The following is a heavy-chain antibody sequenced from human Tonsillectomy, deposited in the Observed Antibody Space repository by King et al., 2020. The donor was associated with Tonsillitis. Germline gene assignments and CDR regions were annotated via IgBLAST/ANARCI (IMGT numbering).Heavy chain of an antibody. CDR3: AREPLSTYGSGWYTVDY. D-gene: IGHD6-19*01. Sequence: VQLVESGGGLVQPGGSLRLSCAASGFTFSSYAMSWFRQAPGKGLEWVSAINRNGRTYYADSVKGRFAISRDNSENTLYVQLNSLRAEDTALYYCAREPLSTYGSGWYTVDYWGQGTLVTGSS. CDR1: GFTFSSYA. CDR2: INRNGRT. V-gene: IGHV3-23*04. J-gene: IGHJ4*02.